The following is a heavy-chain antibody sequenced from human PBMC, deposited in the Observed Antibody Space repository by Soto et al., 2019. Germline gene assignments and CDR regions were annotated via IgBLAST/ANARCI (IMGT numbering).Heavy chain of an antibody. Sequence: QLQLQESGPGLVKPSETLSLTCTVSGGSISSSSYYWGWIRQPPGQGLEWIGSIYYSGSTYYNPSLKSRVTISVDTSKNQFSLKLSSVTAADTAVYYCARRALHYYFDYWGQGTLVTVSS. V-gene: IGHV4-39*01. J-gene: IGHJ4*02. CDR1: GGSISSSSYY. CDR2: IYYSGST. D-gene: IGHD4-4*01. CDR3: ARRALHYYFDY.